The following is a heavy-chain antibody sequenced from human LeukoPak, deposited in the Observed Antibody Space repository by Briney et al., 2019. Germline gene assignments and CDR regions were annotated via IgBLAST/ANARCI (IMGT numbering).Heavy chain of an antibody. Sequence: ASVKVSFKASGYTFTGYYMHWVRQAPGQGLEWMGWINPNSGGTNYAQKFQGRVTMTRDTSISTAYMELSRLRSDDTAVYYCARGNTVKYYYGSGKTVNYYGMDVWGQGTTVTVSS. J-gene: IGHJ6*02. D-gene: IGHD3-10*01. CDR3: ARGNTVKYYYGSGKTVNYYGMDV. CDR2: INPNSGGT. V-gene: IGHV1-2*02. CDR1: GYTFTGYY.